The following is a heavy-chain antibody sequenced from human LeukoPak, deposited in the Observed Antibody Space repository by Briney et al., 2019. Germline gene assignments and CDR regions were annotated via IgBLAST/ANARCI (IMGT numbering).Heavy chain of an antibody. D-gene: IGHD1-26*01. Sequence: GGSLRLSCAVSGFSVTNNYMSWVRQAPGKGLEWVSVFYVGGATYYADSVKGRFTISRDNSENTLYLQMKSLRAEDTAVYYCARELPPLVKFYFDHWGQGTLVTVSS. CDR1: GFSVTNNY. J-gene: IGHJ4*02. CDR2: FYVGGAT. CDR3: ARELPPLVKFYFDH. V-gene: IGHV3-53*01.